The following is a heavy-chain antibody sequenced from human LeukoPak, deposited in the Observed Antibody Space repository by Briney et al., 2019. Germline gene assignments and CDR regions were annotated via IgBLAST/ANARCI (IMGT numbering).Heavy chain of an antibody. CDR2: INAYNGDT. Sequence: GASVKVSCKASNYTFTSYGISWVRQAPGQWLEWMAWINAYNGDTNYAQKFQGRVTLTTDTSTSTAYMELRSLRSDDTAVYYCARDGSGVWFDYWGQGTLVTVSS. CDR3: ARDGSGVWFDY. D-gene: IGHD3-10*01. J-gene: IGHJ4*02. CDR1: NYTFTSYG. V-gene: IGHV1-18*01.